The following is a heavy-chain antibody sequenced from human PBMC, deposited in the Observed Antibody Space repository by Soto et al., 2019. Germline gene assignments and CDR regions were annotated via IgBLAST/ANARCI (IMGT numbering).Heavy chain of an antibody. V-gene: IGHV3-33*01. Sequence: QVQLVESGGGVVQPGRSLRLSCAASGFTFSSYGMHWVRQAPGKGLEWVAVIWYDGSNKYYADSVKGRFTISRDNSKNTLYLQMNSLRAEDTAVYYCARDGGFLEWFSACQDAFDIWGQGTMVTVSS. CDR3: ARDGGFLEWFSACQDAFDI. CDR2: IWYDGSNK. CDR1: GFTFSSYG. J-gene: IGHJ3*02. D-gene: IGHD3-3*01.